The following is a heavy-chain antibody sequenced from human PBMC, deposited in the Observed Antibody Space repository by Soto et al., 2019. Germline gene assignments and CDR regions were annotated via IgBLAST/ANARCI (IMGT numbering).Heavy chain of an antibody. D-gene: IGHD6-13*01. V-gene: IGHV1-2*02. CDR3: ARDSSSWYYYYYGMDV. CDR1: GGTFSSYA. CDR2: INPNSGGT. J-gene: IGHJ6*02. Sequence: ASVKVSCKXSGGTFSSYAISWVRQAPGQGLEWMGWINPNSGGTNYAQKFQGRVTMTRDTSISTAYMELSRLRSDDTAVYYCARDSSSWYYYYYGMDVWGQGTTVTVSS.